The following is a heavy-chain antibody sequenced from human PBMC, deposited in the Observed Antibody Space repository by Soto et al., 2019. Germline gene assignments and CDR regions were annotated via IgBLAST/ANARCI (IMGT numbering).Heavy chain of an antibody. CDR3: AKDAPTYYDFWSGYPTYFDY. V-gene: IGHV3-23*01. D-gene: IGHD3-3*01. Sequence: EVQLLESGGGLVQPGGSLRLSCAASGFTFSSYAMSWVRQAPGQGLEWVSAISGSGGSTYYADSVKGRFTISRDNSKNTLYLQMNSLRAEDTAVYYCAKDAPTYYDFWSGYPTYFDYWGQGTLVTVSS. CDR1: GFTFSSYA. CDR2: ISGSGGST. J-gene: IGHJ4*02.